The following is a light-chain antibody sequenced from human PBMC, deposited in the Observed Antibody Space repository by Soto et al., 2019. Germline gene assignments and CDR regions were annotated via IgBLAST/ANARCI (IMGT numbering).Light chain of an antibody. J-gene: IGLJ2*01. Sequence: QSVLTQPPSVSGAPGQRVTISCTGSSSNIGAGYDVHWYRQLPGTAPKLLIYGDTNRPSGVPDRFSGSKSGTSASLAITGLQPEDEADYYGQSFDSSLSGVVFGGGTKLTVL. CDR1: SSNIGAGYD. CDR2: GDT. CDR3: QSFDSSLSGVV. V-gene: IGLV1-40*01.